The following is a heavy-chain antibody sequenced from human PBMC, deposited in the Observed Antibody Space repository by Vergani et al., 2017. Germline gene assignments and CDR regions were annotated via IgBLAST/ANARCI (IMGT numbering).Heavy chain of an antibody. CDR1: GFTPSYYG. V-gene: IGHV3-30*03. D-gene: IGHD1-26*01. J-gene: IGHJ1*01. CDR2: ISYDGTKK. CDR3: ATKSCGTPGGQIGYFRE. Sequence: QVHLVESGGGVVQPGRSLRLSCVVSGFTPSYYGMHWVRQAPGKGLEWVAVISYDGTKKYYADSVKGRFTISRDNSKSTLYLQMSSLRTEDTAVYYCATKSCGTPGGQIGYFREWGQGTLVTVSS.